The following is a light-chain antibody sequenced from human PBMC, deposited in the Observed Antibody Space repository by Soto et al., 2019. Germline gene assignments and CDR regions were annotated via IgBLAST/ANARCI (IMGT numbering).Light chain of an antibody. V-gene: IGKV2-30*01. CDR1: QSLVDSDGNTY. Sequence: DVVVTQSPLALPVTLGQPASISCRSTQSLVDSDGNTYLTWLQQRPGQSPRRLIYKVSNRDSGDPDRFSGSGSGTDFTLKISGVEAEDVGVYYCLQGTHWPWTLGQGTQVEIK. CDR2: KVS. CDR3: LQGTHWPWT. J-gene: IGKJ1*01.